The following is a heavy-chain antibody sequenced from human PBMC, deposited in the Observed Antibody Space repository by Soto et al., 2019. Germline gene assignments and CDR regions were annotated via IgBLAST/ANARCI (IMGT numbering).Heavy chain of an antibody. D-gene: IGHD6-19*01. J-gene: IGHJ4*02. Sequence: QVQLVQSGAEVAKPGASVKVSCKASQYTFTNFYLHWVRQAPGQRPEWMGWINNGGGTIHAQKFQRRITMSRDRSITTAYMELRRVSSDDTAVYYCATCSDWSPLLHYWGQGTLVTVSS. CDR1: QYTFTNFY. CDR3: ATCSDWSPLLHY. CDR2: INNGGGT. V-gene: IGHV1-2*02.